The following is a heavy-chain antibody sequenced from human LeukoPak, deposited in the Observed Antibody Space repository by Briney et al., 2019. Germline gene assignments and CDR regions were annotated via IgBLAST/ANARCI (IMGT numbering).Heavy chain of an antibody. CDR3: AEYSSSWDVLY. Sequence: ASVKVSCKASGYTFSDYYIHWVRQAPGQGPEWMGWINLNTGGTNYAQKFDGRFSMTRDTSINTAFMELSGLTFDDTAVYYCAEYSSSWDVLYWGQGTLVTVSS. J-gene: IGHJ4*02. CDR2: INLNTGGT. CDR1: GYTFSDYY. V-gene: IGHV1-2*02. D-gene: IGHD6-13*01.